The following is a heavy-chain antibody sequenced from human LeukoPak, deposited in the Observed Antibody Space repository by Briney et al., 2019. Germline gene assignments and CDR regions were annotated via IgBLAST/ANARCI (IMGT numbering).Heavy chain of an antibody. J-gene: IGHJ5*02. CDR3: ARQYCSSTGCHLSWFDP. D-gene: IGHD2-2*01. V-gene: IGHV4-59*12. Sequence: SETLSLTCTVSGGSITNYYWTWIRQPPGKGLEWIGYIHYSGSTNYNPSLKSRVTISVDRSKNQFSLKLSSVTAADTAVYYCARQYCSSTGCHLSWFDPWGQGTLVTVSS. CDR1: GGSITNYY. CDR2: IHYSGST.